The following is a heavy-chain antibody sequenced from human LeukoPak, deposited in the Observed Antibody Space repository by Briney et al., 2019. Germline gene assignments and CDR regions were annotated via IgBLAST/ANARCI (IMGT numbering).Heavy chain of an antibody. V-gene: IGHV3-15*01. Sequence: GGSLRLSCTASGFTFSNVWMTWVRQAPGKGLEWVGRIKRKIEGETTDYATPVKDRFTISRDDSRDTLYLQMNSLKTEDTAVYYCAKDHYDSSGYYSEYFQHWGQGTLVTVSS. J-gene: IGHJ1*01. CDR1: GFTFSNVW. CDR3: AKDHYDSSGYYSEYFQH. D-gene: IGHD3-22*01. CDR2: IKRKIEGETT.